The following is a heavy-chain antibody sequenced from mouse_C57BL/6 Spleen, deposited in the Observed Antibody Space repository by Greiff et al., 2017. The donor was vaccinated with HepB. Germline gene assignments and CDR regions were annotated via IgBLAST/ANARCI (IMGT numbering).Heavy chain of an antibody. Sequence: EVQLQQSGAELVRPGASVKLSCTASGFNIKDDYMHWVKQRPEQGLEWIGWIDTENGDTEYASKFQGKATITADTSSNTAYLQLSSLTSEDTAVYYCTTSVVATSWGQGTTLTVSS. CDR3: TTSVVATS. CDR2: IDTENGDT. CDR1: GFNIKDDY. D-gene: IGHD1-1*01. V-gene: IGHV14-4*01. J-gene: IGHJ2*01.